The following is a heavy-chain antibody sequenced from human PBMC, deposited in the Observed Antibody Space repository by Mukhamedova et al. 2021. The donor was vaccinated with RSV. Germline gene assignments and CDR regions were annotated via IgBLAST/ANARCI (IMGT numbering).Heavy chain of an antibody. Sequence: MGGKGLEWMGIIYPRDSQTIYSPSFQGQVTISADKSISTAYLHWSSLKASDTAIYYCARHVSFSDCYNTNNQYLALWGQGTLVTASS. D-gene: IGHD5-24*01. V-gene: IGHV5-51*01. J-gene: IGHJ4*02. CDR2: IYPRDSQT. CDR3: ARHVSFSDCYNTNNQYLAL.